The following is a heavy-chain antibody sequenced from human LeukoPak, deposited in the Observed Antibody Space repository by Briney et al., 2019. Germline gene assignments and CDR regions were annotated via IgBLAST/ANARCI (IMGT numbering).Heavy chain of an antibody. Sequence: TGGSLRLSCAASGFTFSSYSMNWVRQAPGKGLEWVSSIISSSSYIYYADSVKGRFTISTDNAKNSLYLQRNSLRAEDTAVYYVARLDTIFGVVIIPVGFDYWGQGTLVTVSS. CDR2: IISSSSYI. D-gene: IGHD3-3*01. J-gene: IGHJ4*02. CDR1: GFTFSSYS. CDR3: ARLDTIFGVVIIPVGFDY. V-gene: IGHV3-21*01.